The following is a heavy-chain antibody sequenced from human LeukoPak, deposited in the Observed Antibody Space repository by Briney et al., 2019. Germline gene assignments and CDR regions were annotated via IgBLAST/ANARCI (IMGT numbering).Heavy chain of an antibody. J-gene: IGHJ4*02. D-gene: IGHD3-10*01. Sequence: GGSLRLSCTAFEFVLSTYWMIWVRQAPGKGLEWVSYISSSSSTIYYADSVKGRFTISRDNAKNSLYLQMNSLRAEDTAVYYCAKVGNRGVYSEPYDYWGQGTLVTVSS. CDR2: ISSSSSTI. CDR3: AKVGNRGVYSEPYDY. CDR1: EFVLSTYW. V-gene: IGHV3-48*04.